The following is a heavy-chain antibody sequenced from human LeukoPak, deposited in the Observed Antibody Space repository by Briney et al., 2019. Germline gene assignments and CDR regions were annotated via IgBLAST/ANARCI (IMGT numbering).Heavy chain of an antibody. V-gene: IGHV3-30-3*01. D-gene: IGHD2-15*01. CDR1: GFTFSSYA. CDR3: ARFGCSGGSCYSNYYYYMDV. Sequence: GGSLRLSCAASGFTFSSYAMHWVRQAPGKGLEWVAVISYDGSNKYYADSVKGRFTISRDNSKNTLYLQMNSLRAEDTAVYYCARFGCSGGSCYSNYYYYMDVWGKGTTVTVSS. J-gene: IGHJ6*03. CDR2: ISYDGSNK.